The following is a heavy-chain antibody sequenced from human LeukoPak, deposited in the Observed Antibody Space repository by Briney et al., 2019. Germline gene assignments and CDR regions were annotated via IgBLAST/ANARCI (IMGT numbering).Heavy chain of an antibody. V-gene: IGHV4-34*01. CDR2: INHSGST. Sequence: SETLSLTCAVYGGSFSGYYWSWIRQPPGKGLEWIGEINHSGSTNYNPSLKSRVTISVDTSKNQFSLKLSSVTAADTAVYYCARHQHDYGDNVFDYWGQGTLVTVSS. CDR3: ARHQHDYGDNVFDY. D-gene: IGHD4-17*01. J-gene: IGHJ4*02. CDR1: GGSFSGYY.